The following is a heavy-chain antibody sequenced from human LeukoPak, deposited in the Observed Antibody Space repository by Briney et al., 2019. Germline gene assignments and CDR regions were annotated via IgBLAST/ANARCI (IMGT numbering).Heavy chain of an antibody. CDR1: GFTFSSYS. CDR2: ISSSSSYI. V-gene: IGHV3-21*01. CDR3: ARTATIFGVVITYDY. J-gene: IGHJ4*02. D-gene: IGHD3-3*01. Sequence: GSLRLSCAASGFTFSSYSMNWVRQAPGKGLEWVSSISSSSSYIYYADSVKGRFTISRDNAKNSLYLQMNSLRAEDTAVYYCARTATIFGVVITYDYWGQGTLVTVSS.